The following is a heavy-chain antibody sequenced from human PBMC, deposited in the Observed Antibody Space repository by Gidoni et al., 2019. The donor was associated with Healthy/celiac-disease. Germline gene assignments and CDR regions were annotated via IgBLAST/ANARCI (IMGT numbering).Heavy chain of an antibody. CDR1: GGSISSSSYY. V-gene: IGHV4-39*01. D-gene: IGHD6-6*01. CDR2: IYYSGST. CDR3: ARVLESSIAARPGYYYYGMDV. J-gene: IGHJ6*02. Sequence: QLQLQESGPGLVKPSETLSLTCTVSGGSISSSSYYWGWIRQPPGKGLEWIGSIYYSGSTYYNPSLKSRVTISVDTSKNQFSLKLSSVTAADTAVYYCARVLESSIAARPGYYYYGMDVWGQGTTVTVSS.